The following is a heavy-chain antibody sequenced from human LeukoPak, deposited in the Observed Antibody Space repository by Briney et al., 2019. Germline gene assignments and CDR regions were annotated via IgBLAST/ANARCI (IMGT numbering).Heavy chain of an antibody. CDR3: ARDRDVKAGFTLLDPPLFDP. D-gene: IGHD6-13*01. CDR1: GFTFSSYS. J-gene: IGHJ5*02. CDR2: ISSSSSYI. V-gene: IGHV3-21*01. Sequence: PGGSLRLSCAASGFTFSSYSMNWVRQAPGKGLEWVSSISSSSSYIYYADSVKGRFTISRDNAKNSLYLQMNSLRAEDTAVYYCARDRDVKAGFTLLDPPLFDPWGQGTLVTVSS.